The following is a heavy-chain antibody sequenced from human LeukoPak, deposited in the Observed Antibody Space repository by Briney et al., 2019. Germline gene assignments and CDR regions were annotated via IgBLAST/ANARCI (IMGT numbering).Heavy chain of an antibody. CDR3: ARGITF. CDR1: GFTFSXXX. Sequence: GGSLRLSCAAXGFTFSXXXXXXXXXAXGKGLERVSYISSSXXXIXXXDSVXXXXXXXXDNAKNSLYLQMDSLRAEDTAVYYCARGITFWGQGTLVTVSS. V-gene: IGHV3-48*03. J-gene: IGHJ4*02. D-gene: IGHD3-16*01. CDR2: ISSSXXXI.